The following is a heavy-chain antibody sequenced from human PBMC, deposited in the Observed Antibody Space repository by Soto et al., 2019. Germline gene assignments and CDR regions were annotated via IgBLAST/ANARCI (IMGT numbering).Heavy chain of an antibody. Sequence: TLSLTCTVSGGSISSGDYYWSWIRQPPGKGLEWIGYIYCSGSTYYNPSLKSRVTISVDTSKNQFSLKLSSVTAADTAVYYCARTYGDPTRGSWFDHWGQGTLVTVSS. J-gene: IGHJ5*02. D-gene: IGHD4-17*01. CDR3: ARTYGDPTRGSWFDH. CDR1: GGSISSGDYY. CDR2: IYCSGST. V-gene: IGHV4-30-4*01.